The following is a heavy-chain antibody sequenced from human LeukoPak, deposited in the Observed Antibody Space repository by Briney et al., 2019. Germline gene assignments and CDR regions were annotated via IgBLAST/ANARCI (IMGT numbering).Heavy chain of an antibody. CDR2: ISGSGDST. CDR1: GFTFSTYA. V-gene: IGHV3-23*01. D-gene: IGHD4-23*01. J-gene: IGHJ4*02. Sequence: PGGSLRLSCAASGFTFSTYAMSWVRQAPGKGLEWVSVISGSGDSTYYAGSVKGRFTISRDNSMTTLYLQMTSLRAEDTAVYYCAENYGGNFRPPDYWGQGMLVTVSS. CDR3: AENYGGNFRPPDY.